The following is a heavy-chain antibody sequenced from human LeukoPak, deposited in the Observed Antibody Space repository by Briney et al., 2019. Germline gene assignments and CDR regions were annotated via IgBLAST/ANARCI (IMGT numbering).Heavy chain of an antibody. CDR2: ISSSGSYI. CDR3: AKVQFLEWLDAFDI. CDR1: AFTFSSYS. J-gene: IGHJ3*02. Sequence: GGSLRLSCAASAFTFSSYSMNWVRQAPGKGLEWVSSISSSGSYIYYADSVKGRFTISRDNSKNTLYLQMNSLRAEDTAVYYCAKVQFLEWLDAFDIWGQGTMVTVSS. D-gene: IGHD3-3*01. V-gene: IGHV3-21*01.